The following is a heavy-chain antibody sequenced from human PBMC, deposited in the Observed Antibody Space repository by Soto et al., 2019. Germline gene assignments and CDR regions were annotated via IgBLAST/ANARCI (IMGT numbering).Heavy chain of an antibody. CDR1: GFTFSSYS. J-gene: IGHJ5*02. CDR2: ISSSSSYI. Sequence: GGSLRLSCAASGFTFSSYSMNWVRQAPGKGLEWVSSISSSSSYIYYADSVKGRFTISRDNAKNSLYLQMNSLRAEDTAVYYCARDVFEQQLGWFDPWGQGTLVTVSS. CDR3: ARDVFEQQLGWFDP. D-gene: IGHD6-13*01. V-gene: IGHV3-21*01.